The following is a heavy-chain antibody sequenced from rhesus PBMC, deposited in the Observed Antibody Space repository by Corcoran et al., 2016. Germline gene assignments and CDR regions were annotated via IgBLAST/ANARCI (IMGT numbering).Heavy chain of an antibody. J-gene: IGHJ4*01. CDR1: GGSISSSY. V-gene: IGHV4-169*02. D-gene: IGHD4-29*01. CDR3: AREGPGSSYFDY. CDR2: IYGSGSST. Sequence: QLQLQESGPGLVKPSETLSVTCAVSGGSISSSYWSWIRQAPGKGLEWIGYIYGSGSSTTYNPSRKGPVTLSADTSKNPLSLKLSSVTTADTAVYYCAREGPGSSYFDYWGQGVLVTVSS.